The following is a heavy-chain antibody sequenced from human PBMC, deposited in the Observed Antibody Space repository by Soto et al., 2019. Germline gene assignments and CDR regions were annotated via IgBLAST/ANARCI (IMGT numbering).Heavy chain of an antibody. J-gene: IGHJ4*02. CDR3: AHRVLRTVFGLVTTTAIYFDS. CDR1: GFSLTTSGVG. CDR2: IYWDDDK. Sequence: QITLNESGPTVVRPTETLTLTCRFSGFSLTTSGVGVGWIRQSPGKAPEWLALIYWDDDKRYSASLKSRLTITKDTSKNQVVLTVSDLDPTDTATYYCAHRVLRTVFGLVTTTAIYFDSWGQGTPVAFSS. V-gene: IGHV2-5*02. D-gene: IGHD3-3*01.